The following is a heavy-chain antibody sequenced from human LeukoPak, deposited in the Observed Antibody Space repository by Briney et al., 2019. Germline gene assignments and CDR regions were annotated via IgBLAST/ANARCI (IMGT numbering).Heavy chain of an antibody. D-gene: IGHD3-3*01. V-gene: IGHV4-34*01. CDR3: ARAGVFGVVINFDY. Sequence: SETLSLTCTVSGGSISSYYWSWIRQPPGKGLEWIGEINHSGSTNYNPSLKSRVTISVDTSKNQFSLKLSSVTAADTAVYYCARAGVFGVVINFDYWGQGTLVTVSS. CDR2: INHSGST. J-gene: IGHJ4*02. CDR1: GGSISSYY.